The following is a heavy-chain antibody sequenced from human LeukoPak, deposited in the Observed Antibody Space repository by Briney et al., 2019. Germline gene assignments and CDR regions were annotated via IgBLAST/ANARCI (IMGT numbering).Heavy chain of an antibody. CDR1: GFTFSSYE. CDR2: ISSSGSTI. Sequence: PGGSLRLSCAASGFTFSSYEMNWVRQAPGKGLEGVSYISSSGSTIYYADSVKGRFTISRDNAKNSLYLQMNSLRAEDTAVYYCARAYLHYYGDYQWFDPWGQGTLVTVSS. J-gene: IGHJ5*02. V-gene: IGHV3-48*03. CDR3: ARAYLHYYGDYQWFDP. D-gene: IGHD4-17*01.